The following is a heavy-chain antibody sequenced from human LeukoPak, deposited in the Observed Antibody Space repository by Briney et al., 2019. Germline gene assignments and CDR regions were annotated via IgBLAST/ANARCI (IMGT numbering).Heavy chain of an antibody. CDR3: ARAQGGIAVY. V-gene: IGHV3-74*01. CDR1: GFTFSSYW. Sequence: GGSLRLSCAASGFTFSSYWMHWVRQAPGKGQVWVSRINSDGSSTSYADSVKGRFTISRDNAKNTLYLQLNSLRAEDTAVYYCARAQGGIAVYWGQGTLVTVSS. J-gene: IGHJ4*02. CDR2: INSDGSST. D-gene: IGHD6-19*01.